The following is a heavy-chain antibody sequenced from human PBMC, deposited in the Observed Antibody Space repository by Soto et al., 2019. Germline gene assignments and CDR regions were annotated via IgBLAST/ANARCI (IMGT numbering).Heavy chain of an antibody. Sequence: QVQLVQSGAEVKKPGSSVKVSCKASGVTFSSYAISWVRQAPGQGREWMGGIIPIFGTANYAQKFQGRVTITADESTSRAYMELSGLRFDDTAVYYCASLAARPYYYYGMDVWGQGTTVTVS. D-gene: IGHD6-6*01. V-gene: IGHV1-69*01. J-gene: IGHJ6*02. CDR2: IIPIFGTA. CDR3: ASLAARPYYYYGMDV. CDR1: GVTFSSYA.